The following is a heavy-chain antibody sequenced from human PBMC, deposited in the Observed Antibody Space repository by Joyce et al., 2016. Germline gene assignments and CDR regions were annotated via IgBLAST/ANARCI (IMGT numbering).Heavy chain of an antibody. V-gene: IGHV1-46*04. Sequence: QVQLVQSGAEVRKPGASVKLSCKTSGYIFTNYYMHWVRQAPGQGLEWMGVINPGGSATRSAQKLQGRVSLTKDTSTTTVYMELNSLRSEDTAVYYCARVPGASAYFDFWGQGTLVTVSS. CDR1: GYIFTNYY. CDR2: INPGGSAT. J-gene: IGHJ4*02. CDR3: ARVPGASAYFDF. D-gene: IGHD1-26*01.